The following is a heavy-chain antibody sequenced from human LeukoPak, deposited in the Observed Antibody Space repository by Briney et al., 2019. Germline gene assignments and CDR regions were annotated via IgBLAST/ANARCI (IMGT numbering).Heavy chain of an antibody. V-gene: IGHV3-21*01. CDR1: GFTFSNYS. D-gene: IGHD6-19*01. CDR3: ASVEQWQVGDYYFGMDV. Sequence: GGSLRLSCAASGFTFSNYSMHWVRQAPGKGLEWVSCISSSSSYIYYADSVKGRFTISRDNAKNSLYLQMNSLRAEDTAVYYCASVEQWQVGDYYFGMDVWGQGTTVTVSS. J-gene: IGHJ6*02. CDR2: ISSSSSYI.